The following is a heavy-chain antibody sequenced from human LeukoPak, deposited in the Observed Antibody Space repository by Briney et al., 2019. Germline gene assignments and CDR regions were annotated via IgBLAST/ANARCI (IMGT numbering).Heavy chain of an antibody. CDR1: GFTFSSYS. CDR2: ISSSSSYT. CDR3: ATEAN. Sequence: GGSLRLSCAASGFTFSSYSMNWVRQAPGKGLEWVSSISSSSSYTYYADSVKGRFTISRDNAKNSLYLQMNSLRAEDTAVYYCATEANWGQGTLVTVSS. V-gene: IGHV3-21*01. J-gene: IGHJ4*02.